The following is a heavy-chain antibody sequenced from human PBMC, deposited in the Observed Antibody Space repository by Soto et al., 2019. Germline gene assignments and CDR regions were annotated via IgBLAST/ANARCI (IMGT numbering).Heavy chain of an antibody. CDR2: IYYSGCT. Sequence: KTSETLSLTCTVSGGSVSSGSYYWSWIRQPPGKGLEWIGYIYYSGCTNYNPSLKSRVTISVDTSKNQFSLKLSSVTAADTAVYYCARKGGAARGFDYWGQGTLVTVSS. CDR3: ARKGGAARGFDY. D-gene: IGHD6-6*01. CDR1: GGSVSSGSYY. J-gene: IGHJ4*02. V-gene: IGHV4-61*01.